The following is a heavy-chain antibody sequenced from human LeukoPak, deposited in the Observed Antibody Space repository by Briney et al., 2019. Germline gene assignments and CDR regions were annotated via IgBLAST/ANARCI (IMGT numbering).Heavy chain of an antibody. CDR2: INHSGST. Sequence: SETLSLTCAVSGGSFSGYYWSWIRQPPGKGLEWIGEINHSGSTNYNPSLKSRVTISVDTSKNQFYLKLSSVTAADTAVYYCARAPQTLAARDWFDLWGQGTLVTVSS. J-gene: IGHJ5*02. D-gene: IGHD6-6*01. CDR1: GGSFSGYY. V-gene: IGHV4-34*01. CDR3: ARAPQTLAARDWFDL.